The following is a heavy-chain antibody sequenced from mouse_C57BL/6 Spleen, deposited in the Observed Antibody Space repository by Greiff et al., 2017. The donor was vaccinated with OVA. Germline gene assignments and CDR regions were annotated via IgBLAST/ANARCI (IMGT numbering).Heavy chain of an antibody. Sequence: QVQLQQPGAELVRPGTSVKLSCKASGYTFTSYWMHWVKQRPGQGLEWIGVIDPSDSYTNYNQKFKGKATLTVDTSSSTAYMQLSSLTSEDSAVYYCARKREIYDYDGWWYFDVWGTGTTVTVSS. CDR3: ARKREIYDYDGWWYFDV. CDR2: IDPSDSYT. CDR1: GYTFTSYW. V-gene: IGHV1-59*01. D-gene: IGHD2-4*01. J-gene: IGHJ1*03.